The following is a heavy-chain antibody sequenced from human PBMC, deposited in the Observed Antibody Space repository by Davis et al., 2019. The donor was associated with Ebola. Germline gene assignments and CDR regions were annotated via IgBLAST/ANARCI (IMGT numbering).Heavy chain of an antibody. J-gene: IGHJ4*02. CDR1: GFTFSSSW. CDR3: AREEIVLVTAPLDY. CDR2: IKQDGSEK. Sequence: SAASGFTFSSSWMSWVRQAPGKGLEWVANIKQDGSEKYYVDSVKGRFTISRDNTKSSLYLQMNSLRAEDTAVYYCAREEIVLVTAPLDYWGQGTLVTVSS. V-gene: IGHV3-7*03. D-gene: IGHD2-8*02.